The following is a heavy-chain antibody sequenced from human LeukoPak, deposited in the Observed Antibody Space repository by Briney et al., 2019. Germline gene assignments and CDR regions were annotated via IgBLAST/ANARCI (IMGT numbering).Heavy chain of an antibody. CDR1: GYTFTSYY. CDR3: ARDRTGANHMDV. J-gene: IGHJ6*02. CDR2: INSNSGAT. Sequence: ASVKVSCKASGYTFTSYYIHWVRQAPGQGLEWMGWINSNSGATRYAQKFQDRVTMTRDTSITTAFMDLSSLTSGDTAVYYCARDRTGANHMDVWGQGTTVIVSS. D-gene: IGHD1-1*01. V-gene: IGHV1-2*02.